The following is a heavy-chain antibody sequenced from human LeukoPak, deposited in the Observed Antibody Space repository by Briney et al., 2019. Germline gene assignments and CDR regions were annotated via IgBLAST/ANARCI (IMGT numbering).Heavy chain of an antibody. CDR1: GGSISSYY. D-gene: IGHD3-10*01. V-gene: IGHV4-4*07. CDR2: IYTSGST. Sequence: PSETLSLTCTVSGGSISSYYWSWIRQPAGKGLEWIGRIYTSGSTNYNPSLKSRVTMSVDTSKNQFSLKLSSVTAADTAVYYCARGIWFGAPRYMDVWGKGTTVTISS. J-gene: IGHJ6*03. CDR3: ARGIWFGAPRYMDV.